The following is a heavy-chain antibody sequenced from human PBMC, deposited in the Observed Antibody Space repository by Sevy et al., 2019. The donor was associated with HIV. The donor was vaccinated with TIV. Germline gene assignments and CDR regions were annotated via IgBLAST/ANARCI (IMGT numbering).Heavy chain of an antibody. Sequence: GGSLRLSCAASGFTFSSYSMNWVRHAPGKGLEWVSSISSSSSYIYYADSVKGRFTISRDNAKNSLYLQMNSLRAEDTAVYYCARVTMEGFGGYYYYYYMDVWGKGTTVTVSS. J-gene: IGHJ6*03. V-gene: IGHV3-21*01. CDR1: GFTFSSYS. D-gene: IGHD3-10*01. CDR2: ISSSSSYI. CDR3: ARVTMEGFGGYYYYYYMDV.